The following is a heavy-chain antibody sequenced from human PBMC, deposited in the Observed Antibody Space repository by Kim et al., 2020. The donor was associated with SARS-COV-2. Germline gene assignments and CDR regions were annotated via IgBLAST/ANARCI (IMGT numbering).Heavy chain of an antibody. V-gene: IGHV3-30-3*01. CDR3: ARDPVPLSMISSSGAFDI. Sequence: GGSLRLSCAASGFTFSSYAMHWVRQAPGKGLEWVAVISYDGSNKYYADSVKGRFTISRDNSKNTLYLQMNSLRAEDTAVYYCARDPVPLSMISSSGAFDIWGQGTMVTVSS. CDR1: GFTFSSYA. CDR2: ISYDGSNK. D-gene: IGHD6-6*01. J-gene: IGHJ3*02.